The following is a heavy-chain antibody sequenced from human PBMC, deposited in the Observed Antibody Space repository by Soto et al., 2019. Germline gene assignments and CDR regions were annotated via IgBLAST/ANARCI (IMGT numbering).Heavy chain of an antibody. D-gene: IGHD6-13*01. J-gene: IGHJ6*02. CDR3: AKGGYSSRWYGDYYYYYGMDV. CDR2: ISYDGSNK. V-gene: IGHV3-30*18. Sequence: QVQLVEAGGGVVQPGRSLRLSCAASGFTFSSYGMHWVRQAPGKGLEWVAVISYDGSNKYYADSVKGRFTISRDNSKNTLYLQMNSLGAEATAVYYCAKGGYSSRWYGDYYYYYGMDVWGQGTTVTVSS. CDR1: GFTFSSYG.